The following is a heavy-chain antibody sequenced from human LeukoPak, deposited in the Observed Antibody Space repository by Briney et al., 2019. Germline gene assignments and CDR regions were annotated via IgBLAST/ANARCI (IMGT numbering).Heavy chain of an antibody. CDR2: ISSSSSYT. V-gene: IGHV3-11*06. CDR3: ARAQTSSAVAGNYYFDY. CDR1: GFTFSDYY. J-gene: IGHJ4*02. D-gene: IGHD6-19*01. Sequence: NPGGSLRLSCAASGFTFSDYYMSWIRQAPGKGLEWVSYISSSSSYTNYADSVKGRFTISRDNAKNSLYLQMNSLRAEDTAVYYCARAQTSSAVAGNYYFDYWGQGTLVTVSS.